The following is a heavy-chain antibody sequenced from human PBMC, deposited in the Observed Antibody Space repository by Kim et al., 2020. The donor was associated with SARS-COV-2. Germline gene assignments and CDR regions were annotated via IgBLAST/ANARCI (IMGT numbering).Heavy chain of an antibody. J-gene: IGHJ4*02. CDR3: ARGLWITGGYDSGYFDY. D-gene: IGHD5-12*01. CDR1: GFTFSSYG. CDR2: IWYDGSNK. V-gene: IGHV3-33*01. Sequence: GGSLRLSCAASGFTFSSYGMHWVRQAPGKGLEWVAVIWYDGSNKYYADSVKGRFTISRDNSKNTLYLQMNSLRAEDTAVYYCARGLWITGGYDSGYFDYWGQGTLVTVSS.